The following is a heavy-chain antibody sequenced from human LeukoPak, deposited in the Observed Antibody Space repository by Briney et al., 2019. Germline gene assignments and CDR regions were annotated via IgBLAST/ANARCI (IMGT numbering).Heavy chain of an antibody. CDR3: AKDPDSSTWTPPDF. J-gene: IGHJ4*02. CDR1: GFTFDDYA. Sequence: GGSLRLSCAASGFTFDDYAMHWVRQAPGKGLEWVSGISWNSVDIGYADSVKGRFTISRDNAKNSLFLQMNSLRPEDTALYYCAKDPDSSTWTPPDFWGQGTLVTVSS. V-gene: IGHV3-9*01. D-gene: IGHD6-13*01. CDR2: ISWNSVDI.